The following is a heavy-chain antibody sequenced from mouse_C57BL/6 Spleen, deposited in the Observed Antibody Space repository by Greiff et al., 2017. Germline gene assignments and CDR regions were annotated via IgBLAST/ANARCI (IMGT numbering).Heavy chain of an antibody. Sequence: VQLQQSGPELVKPGASVKISCKASGYTFTDYYMNWVKQSHGKSLEWIGDINPNNGGTSYNQKFKGKATLTVDKSSSTAYMELRSLTSEDSAVYYCARNYYGLDDWGQGTTLTVSS. V-gene: IGHV1-26*01. J-gene: IGHJ2*01. CDR2: INPNNGGT. D-gene: IGHD1-1*01. CDR1: GYTFTDYY. CDR3: ARNYYGLDD.